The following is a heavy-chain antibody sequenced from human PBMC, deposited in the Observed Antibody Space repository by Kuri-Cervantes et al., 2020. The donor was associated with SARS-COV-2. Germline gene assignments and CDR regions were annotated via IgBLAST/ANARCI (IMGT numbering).Heavy chain of an antibody. D-gene: IGHD3-3*01. CDR2: IYHSGST. Sequence: SQTLSLTCAVSGYSISSSYYWSWIRQPPGKGLEWIGYIYHSGSTYYNPSLMSRVTISVDRSKNQFSLKLSSVTAADTAVYYCARALTIFGVVIAYNWFDPWGQGTLVTVSS. CDR1: GYSISSSYY. CDR3: ARALTIFGVVIAYNWFDP. J-gene: IGHJ5*02. V-gene: IGHV4-30-2*01.